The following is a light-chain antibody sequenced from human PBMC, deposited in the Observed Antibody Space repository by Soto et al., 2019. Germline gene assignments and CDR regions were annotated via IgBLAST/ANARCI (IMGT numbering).Light chain of an antibody. CDR3: SSYTSSSTPYV. Sequence: LTQPASVSGSPGQSVTISCTGTSSDVGGYNYVSWYQQHPGKAPKLMIYEVSNRPSGVSNRFSGSKSGNTASLTISGLQAEDEADYYCSSYTSSSTPYVFGTGTKV. CDR1: SSDVGGYNY. J-gene: IGLJ1*01. V-gene: IGLV2-14*01. CDR2: EVS.